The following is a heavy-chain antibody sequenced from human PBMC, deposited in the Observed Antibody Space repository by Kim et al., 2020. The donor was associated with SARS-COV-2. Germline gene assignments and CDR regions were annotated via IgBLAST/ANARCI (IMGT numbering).Heavy chain of an antibody. CDR2: SGST. D-gene: IGHD4-17*01. V-gene: IGHV4-34*01. J-gene: IGHJ4*02. Sequence: SGSTNYNPSLKSRVTISVDTSKSQFSRKLSSVTAADTAVYYCAGDYGGNFWGQGTLVTVSS. CDR3: AGDYGGNF.